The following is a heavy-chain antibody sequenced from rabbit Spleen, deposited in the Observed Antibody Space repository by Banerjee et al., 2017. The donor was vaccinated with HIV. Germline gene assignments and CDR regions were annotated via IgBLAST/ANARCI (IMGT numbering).Heavy chain of an antibody. CDR3: ASDIRGYGGFHL. CDR2: IYVVSGTI. V-gene: IGHV1S45*01. D-gene: IGHD1-1*01. J-gene: IGHJ4*01. Sequence: QEQLVESGGGLVHPEGSLTLTCTASGFDFINNYVIRWVRQAPGKGLEWIASIYVVSGTIYYANWAKGRFTVSKTSSTTVTLQMTSLTDTDTATYFCASDIRGYGGFHLWGQGTLVTVS. CDR1: GFDFINNYV.